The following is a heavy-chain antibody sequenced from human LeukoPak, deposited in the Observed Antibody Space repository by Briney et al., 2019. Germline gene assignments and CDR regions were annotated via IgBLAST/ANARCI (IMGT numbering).Heavy chain of an antibody. V-gene: IGHV4-34*01. Sequence: SETLSLTCAVYGGSFSGYYWSWIRQPPGKGLECIGEINHSGSTNYNPSLKSRVTISVDTSKNQFSLKLSSVTAADTAVYYCARGTVWFGESDYWGQGTLVTISS. CDR3: ARGTVWFGESDY. D-gene: IGHD3-10*01. CDR2: INHSGST. CDR1: GGSFSGYY. J-gene: IGHJ4*02.